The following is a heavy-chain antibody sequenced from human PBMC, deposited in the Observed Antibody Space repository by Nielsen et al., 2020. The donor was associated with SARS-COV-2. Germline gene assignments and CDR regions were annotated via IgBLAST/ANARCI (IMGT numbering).Heavy chain of an antibody. V-gene: IGHV1-46*01. Sequence: ASVKVSCKASGYTFTTYYVHWVRQAPGQGLEWMGLINPSGGSKSYAQKFQGRVTVTRDTSISTAYMELSSLRSDDTAMYYCARGEHYYDSNGYDYWGQGTRVTVSS. D-gene: IGHD3-22*01. J-gene: IGHJ4*02. CDR3: ARGEHYYDSNGYDY. CDR1: GYTFTTYY. CDR2: INPSGGSK.